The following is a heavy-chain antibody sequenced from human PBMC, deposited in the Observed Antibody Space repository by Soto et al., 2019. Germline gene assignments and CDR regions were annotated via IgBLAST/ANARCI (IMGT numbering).Heavy chain of an antibody. CDR1: EFTFSNYA. J-gene: IGHJ4*02. CDR2: ISWNSGSI. Sequence: GGSLRLSCAASEFTFSNYAMHWVRQAPGKGLEWVSGISWNSGSIGYADSVKGRFTISRDNAKNSLYLQMNSLRAEDTALYYCAKGGQQLEEYYFGYWGQGTLVTVSS. CDR3: AKGGQQLEEYYFGY. V-gene: IGHV3-9*01. D-gene: IGHD6-13*01.